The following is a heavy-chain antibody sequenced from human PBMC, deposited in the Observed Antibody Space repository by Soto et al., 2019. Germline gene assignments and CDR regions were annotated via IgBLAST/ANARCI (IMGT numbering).Heavy chain of an antibody. CDR2: IWYDGSNK. D-gene: IGHD6-19*01. CDR1: GFTFSSYG. CDR3: ARTSGWGEYFQH. Sequence: QVQLVESGGGVVQPGRSLRLSCAASGFTFSSYGMHWVRQAPGKGLEWVAVIWYDGSNKYYADSVKGRFTISRDNSKNTLYLQMNSLRAEDTAVYYCARTSGWGEYFQHWGQGTLVTVSS. J-gene: IGHJ1*01. V-gene: IGHV3-33*01.